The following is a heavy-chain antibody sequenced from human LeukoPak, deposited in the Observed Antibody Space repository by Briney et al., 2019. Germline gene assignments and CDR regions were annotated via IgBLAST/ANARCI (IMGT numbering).Heavy chain of an antibody. J-gene: IGHJ3*02. CDR3: ARVTRIAAAGTGFSKPTDAFDI. V-gene: IGHV4-39*07. D-gene: IGHD6-13*01. CDR1: GGSISSSAYH. Sequence: PSETLSLTCTVSGGSISSSAYHWGWIRQPPGKGLEWIGSIHIGGSTYYNPSFKSRVTISVDTSKNQFSLKLSSVTAADTAVYYCARVTRIAAAGTGFSKPTDAFDIWGQGTMVTVSS. CDR2: IHIGGST.